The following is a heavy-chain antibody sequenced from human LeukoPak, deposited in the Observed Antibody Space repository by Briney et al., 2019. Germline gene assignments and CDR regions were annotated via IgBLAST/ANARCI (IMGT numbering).Heavy chain of an antibody. CDR3: ARDTTVTPFDY. D-gene: IGHD4-11*01. CDR1: GYTFSAYY. CDR2: INPNSGGT. Sequence: ASVKVSCKSSGYTFSAYYMHWVRQAPGQGLEWMGWINPNSGGTNYAQKFQGRVTMTRDTSISTAYMELSRLRSDDTAVYYCARDTTVTPFDYWGQGTLVTVSS. V-gene: IGHV1-2*02. J-gene: IGHJ4*02.